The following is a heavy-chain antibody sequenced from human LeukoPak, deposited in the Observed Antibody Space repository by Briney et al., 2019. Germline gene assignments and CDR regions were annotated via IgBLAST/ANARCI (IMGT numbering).Heavy chain of an antibody. CDR3: AKEPFRGYYDSSGYYDY. J-gene: IGHJ4*02. D-gene: IGHD3-22*01. CDR1: GFTSSSYA. V-gene: IGHV3-23*01. CDR2: ISGSGGST. Sequence: GGSLRLSCAASGFTSSSYAMSWVRQAPGEGLEWVSAISGSGGSTYYADSVKGRFTISRDNSKNTLYLQMNSLRAEDTAVYFCAKEPFRGYYDSSGYYDYWGQGTLVTVSS.